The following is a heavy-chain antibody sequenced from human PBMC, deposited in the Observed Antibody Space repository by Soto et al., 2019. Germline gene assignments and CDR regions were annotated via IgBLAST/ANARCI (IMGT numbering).Heavy chain of an antibody. V-gene: IGHV3-23*01. D-gene: IGHD2-15*01. CDR3: AKKSAAVVVVAAVDY. CDR1: GFTFSSYA. J-gene: IGHJ4*02. Sequence: EVQLLESGGGLVQPGGSLRLSCAASGFTFSSYAMSWVRQAPGKGLEWVSAISGSGGSTYYADSVKGRFTISRDKSKNTLYLQMNSLRAEDTAVYYCAKKSAAVVVVAAVDYWGQGTLVTVSS. CDR2: ISGSGGST.